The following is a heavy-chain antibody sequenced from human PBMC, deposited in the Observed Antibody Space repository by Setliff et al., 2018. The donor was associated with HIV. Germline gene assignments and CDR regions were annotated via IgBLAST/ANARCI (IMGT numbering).Heavy chain of an antibody. D-gene: IGHD2-15*01. V-gene: IGHV1-2*02. Sequence: ASVKVSCKASGYTFTGSYMHWVRQAPGQGLEWMGWINPNPGDTNYAQKFQGRVTMTRDTSISTAYMELSRLRSDDTAVYYCARSARGYCSGGSCYCLVYWGQGTLVTVSS. CDR2: INPNPGDT. J-gene: IGHJ4*02. CDR1: GYTFTGSY. CDR3: ARSARGYCSGGSCYCLVY.